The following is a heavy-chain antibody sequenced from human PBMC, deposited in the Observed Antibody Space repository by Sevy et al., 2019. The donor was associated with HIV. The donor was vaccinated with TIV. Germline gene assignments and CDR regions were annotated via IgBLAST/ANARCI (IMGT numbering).Heavy chain of an antibody. D-gene: IGHD6-6*01. CDR3: ARDWDSSSGPAFDI. CDR1: GGTVSSYA. Sequence: ASVKVSCKASGGTVSSYAISWVRQAPGQGLEWMGGIIPIFGTANYAQKFQGRVTITADESTSTAYMELSSLRSEDTAVYYCARDWDSSSGPAFDIWGQGTMVTVSS. J-gene: IGHJ3*02. V-gene: IGHV1-69*13. CDR2: IIPIFGTA.